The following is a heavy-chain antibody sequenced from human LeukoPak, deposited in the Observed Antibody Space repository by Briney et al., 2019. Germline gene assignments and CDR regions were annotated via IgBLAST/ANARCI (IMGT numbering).Heavy chain of an antibody. CDR1: GDSISGY. J-gene: IGHJ4*02. Sequence: PSETLSLTCTVSGDSISGYWSWLRQPPGKELEWIGYVYHSGSTNYNPSLKSRLTMSVDTSKNQFSLMLRSVTAADTAVYYCARGGGYEMPRVFDYWGQGTLVTVSS. CDR2: VYHSGST. CDR3: ARGGGYEMPRVFDY. D-gene: IGHD5-12*01. V-gene: IGHV4-59*01.